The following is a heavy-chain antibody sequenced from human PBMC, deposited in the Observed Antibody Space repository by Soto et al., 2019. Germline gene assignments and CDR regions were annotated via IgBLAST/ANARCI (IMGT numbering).Heavy chain of an antibody. CDR2: IYYSGST. Sequence: PSETLSLTCTVSGGSISSYYCSWIRQPPGKGLEWIGYIYYSGSTNYNPSLKSRVTISVDTSKNQFSLKLSSVTAADTAVYYCARDRSVAGSNYDAFDIWGQGTMVTVSS. J-gene: IGHJ3*02. D-gene: IGHD6-19*01. CDR3: ARDRSVAGSNYDAFDI. V-gene: IGHV4-59*01. CDR1: GGSISSYY.